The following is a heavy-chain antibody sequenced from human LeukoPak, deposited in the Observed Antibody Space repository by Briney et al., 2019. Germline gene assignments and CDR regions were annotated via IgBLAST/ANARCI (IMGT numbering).Heavy chain of an antibody. CDR1: GGSFSGYY. J-gene: IGHJ4*02. V-gene: IGHV4-34*01. CDR3: ARGIVGSTWSRSLIYYFDY. CDR2: INHSGST. D-gene: IGHD1-26*01. Sequence: PSETLSLTCAVYGGSFSGYYWSWIRQPPGKGLEWIEEINHSGSTNYNPSLKSRVTISVDTSKNQFSLKLSSVTAADTAVYYCARGIVGSTWSRSLIYYFDYWGQGTLVTVSS.